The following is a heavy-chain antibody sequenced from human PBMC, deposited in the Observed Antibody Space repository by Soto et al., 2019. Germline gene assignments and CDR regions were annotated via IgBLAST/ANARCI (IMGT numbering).Heavy chain of an antibody. Sequence: SETLSLTCAVSGGCMSSGVYYWCWIRQQPGKGLEWIGYIYYSGSTYYNPSLKSRVTISVDKSKNQFSLKLSSVTAADTAVYYCARDRRGKRGNCRSGRPGAFDIRGQGTMGTLSS. CDR1: GGCMSSGVYY. J-gene: IGHJ3*02. CDR2: IYYSGST. CDR3: ARDRRGKRGNCRSGRPGAFDI. V-gene: IGHV4-31*11. D-gene: IGHD3-10*01.